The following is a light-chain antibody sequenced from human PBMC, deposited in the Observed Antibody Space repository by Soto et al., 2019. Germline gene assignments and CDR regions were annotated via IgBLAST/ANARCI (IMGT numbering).Light chain of an antibody. J-gene: IGKJ1*01. CDR1: QSVSSY. CDR3: QKRINWPSWT. V-gene: IGKV3-11*01. Sequence: EIVLTQSPATLSLSPGERATLSCRASQSVSSYLAWYQQKPGQAPRLLIYDASNRATGIPARFSGSGSGTDFTLTISSIEPEDFAVYYCQKRINWPSWTFGQGTKVEIK. CDR2: DAS.